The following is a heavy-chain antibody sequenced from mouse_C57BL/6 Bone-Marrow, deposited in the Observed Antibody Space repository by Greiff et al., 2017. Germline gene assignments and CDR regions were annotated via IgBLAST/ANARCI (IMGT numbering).Heavy chain of an antibody. Sequence: QVQLQQPGAELVKPGASVKLSCKASGYTFTSYWMHWVKQRPGQGIEWIGMIHPNSGSTNYNEKFKSQATLTVDKSSSTAYMQLSSLTSEDSAVYYCASPNILRFYWYFDVWGTGTTVTVSS. J-gene: IGHJ1*03. D-gene: IGHD1-1*01. CDR2: IHPNSGST. CDR1: GYTFTSYW. CDR3: ASPNILRFYWYFDV. V-gene: IGHV1-64*01.